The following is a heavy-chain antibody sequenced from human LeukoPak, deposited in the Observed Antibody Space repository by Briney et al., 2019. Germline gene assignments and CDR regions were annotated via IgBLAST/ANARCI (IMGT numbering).Heavy chain of an antibody. CDR1: GGSFSGYY. CDR2: INHSGIT. Sequence: PSETLSLTCAVYGGSFSGYYWSWIRQPPGKGLEWIGEINHSGITNYNPSLKSPVTISLDTPKNQFSLKLSSVTAADTAVYYCARAGYSSGWYAFGIWGQGTMVTVSS. D-gene: IGHD6-19*01. CDR3: ARAGYSSGWYAFGI. V-gene: IGHV4-34*01. J-gene: IGHJ3*02.